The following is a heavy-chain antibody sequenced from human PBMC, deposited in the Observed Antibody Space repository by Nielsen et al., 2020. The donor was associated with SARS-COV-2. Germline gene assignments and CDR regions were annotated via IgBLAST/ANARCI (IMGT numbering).Heavy chain of an antibody. CDR1: GFTISRYG. V-gene: IGHV3-30*03. J-gene: IGHJ6*03. Sequence: GESLKISCEASGFTISRYGMHWVRQAPGKGLEWLAIISYDGNKHYADSVKGRFTISRDNSKDTLYLQMNSLRDEDTAVYYCAREGLDYYYMDVWGKGTTVTVSS. D-gene: IGHD6-6*01. CDR2: ISYDGNK. CDR3: AREGLDYYYMDV.